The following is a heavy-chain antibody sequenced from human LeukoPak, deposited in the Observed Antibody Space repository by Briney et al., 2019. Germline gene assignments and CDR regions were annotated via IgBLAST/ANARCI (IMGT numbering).Heavy chain of an antibody. CDR1: GFTVSSNY. Sequence: GGSLRLSCAASGFTVSSNYMNWVRQAPGKGLEWVLVIYSGGSTYYADSVKGRFTISRDNSKNTLYLQMNSLRVEDTAVYFCARESGSGNRDFDYWGQGSLVTVSS. CDR3: ARESGSGNRDFDY. D-gene: IGHD3-10*01. V-gene: IGHV3-66*01. CDR2: IYSGGST. J-gene: IGHJ4*02.